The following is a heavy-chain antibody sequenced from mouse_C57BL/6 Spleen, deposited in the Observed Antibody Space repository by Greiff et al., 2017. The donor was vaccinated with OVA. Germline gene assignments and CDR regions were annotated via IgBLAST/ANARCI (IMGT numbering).Heavy chain of an antibody. CDR2: INPSTGGT. CDR3: ARSFYYGSTTHFDY. D-gene: IGHD1-1*01. Sequence: EVQLQQSGPELVKPGASVKISCKASGYSFTGYYMNWVKQSPEKSLEWIGEINPSTGGTTYNQKFKAKATLTVDKSSSTAYMQLKSLTSEDSAVYYCARSFYYGSTTHFDYWGQGTTLTVSS. V-gene: IGHV1-42*01. J-gene: IGHJ2*01. CDR1: GYSFTGYY.